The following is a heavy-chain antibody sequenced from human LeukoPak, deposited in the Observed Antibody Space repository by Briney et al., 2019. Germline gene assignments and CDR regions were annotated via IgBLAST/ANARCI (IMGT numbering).Heavy chain of an antibody. Sequence: TGGSLRLSCAAPGFTFSTYGMHWVRQAPGKGLEWVAFIRYDGSNKYYADSVKGRFTISRDNSKSTLYLQMNSLRAEDTAVYYCARYHCSSTSCYSEVSFDYWGQGTLVTVSS. D-gene: IGHD2-2*01. CDR3: ARYHCSSTSCYSEVSFDY. V-gene: IGHV3-30*02. CDR1: GFTFSTYG. J-gene: IGHJ4*02. CDR2: IRYDGSNK.